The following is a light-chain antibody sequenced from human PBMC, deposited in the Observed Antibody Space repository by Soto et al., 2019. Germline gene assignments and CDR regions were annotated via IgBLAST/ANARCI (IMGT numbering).Light chain of an antibody. CDR3: HQSYKTPHT. Sequence: DIQMTQSPSSLSAPVGDRVTITCRASQGGSASLLWYQQTQGKAPKLLIYAASNLLSGVPSRFNVSGSGTNFTLSISSLQPKDFVTYSCHQSYKTPHTFGQGAKLETK. CDR1: QGGSAS. V-gene: IGKV1-39*01. J-gene: IGKJ2*01. CDR2: AAS.